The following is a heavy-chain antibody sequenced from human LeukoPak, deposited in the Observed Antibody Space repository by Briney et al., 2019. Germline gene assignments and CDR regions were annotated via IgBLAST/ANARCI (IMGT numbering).Heavy chain of an antibody. Sequence: SETLSLTCTVSGGSISSYCWSWIRQPPGKGLEWIGYIHYSGSTNYNPSLKSRVTISVDTSKNQFSLKLSSVTAADTVVYYCARLVGATTPLDIWGQGTMVTVSS. CDR1: GGSISSYC. V-gene: IGHV4-59*08. CDR2: IHYSGST. CDR3: ARLVGATTPLDI. D-gene: IGHD1-26*01. J-gene: IGHJ3*02.